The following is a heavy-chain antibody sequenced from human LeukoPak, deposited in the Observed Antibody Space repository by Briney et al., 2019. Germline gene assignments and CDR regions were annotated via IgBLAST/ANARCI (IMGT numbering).Heavy chain of an antibody. CDR2: ISYDGSNK. Sequence: GGSLRLSCAASGFTFSSYGMHWVRQAPGKGLEWVAVISYDGSNKYYADSVKGRFTISRDNSKNTLYLQMNSLRAEDTAVYYWATGPYYYDSSGYPWGQGTLVTVSS. D-gene: IGHD3-22*01. CDR3: ATGPYYYDSSGYP. CDR1: GFTFSSYG. V-gene: IGHV3-30*03. J-gene: IGHJ5*02.